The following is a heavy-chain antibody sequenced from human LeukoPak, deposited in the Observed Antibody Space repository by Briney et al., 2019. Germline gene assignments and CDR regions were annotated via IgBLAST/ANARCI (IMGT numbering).Heavy chain of an antibody. CDR1: GYTFTSYD. Sequence: ASVKVSCKASGYTFTSYDINWVRQASGQGLEWMGWMSPKSANTGYAQKFQGRVTITRDTSISTAYMELSSLRSEDTAVYYCARVSGSWYLYWGQGTLVTVSS. CDR2: MSPKSANT. CDR3: ARVSGSWYLY. V-gene: IGHV1-8*03. D-gene: IGHD6-13*01. J-gene: IGHJ4*02.